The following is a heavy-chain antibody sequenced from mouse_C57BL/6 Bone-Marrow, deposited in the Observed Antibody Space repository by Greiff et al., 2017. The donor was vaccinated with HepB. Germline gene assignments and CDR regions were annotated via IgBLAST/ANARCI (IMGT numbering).Heavy chain of an antibody. D-gene: IGHD1-1*01. CDR3: ARYDGTTGYFDY. CDR2: IRNKANGYTT. V-gene: IGHV7-3*01. CDR1: GFTFTDYY. J-gene: IGHJ2*01. Sequence: DVKLVESGGGLVQPGGSLSLSCAASGFTFTDYYMSWVRQPPGKALEWLGFIRNKANGYTTEYSASVKGRFTISRDNSQSILYLQMNALRAEDSATYYCARYDGTTGYFDYWGQGTTLTVSS.